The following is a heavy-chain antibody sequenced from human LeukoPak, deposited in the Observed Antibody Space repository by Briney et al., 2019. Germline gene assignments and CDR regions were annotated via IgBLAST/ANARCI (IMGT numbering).Heavy chain of an antibody. V-gene: IGHV3-33*01. J-gene: IGHJ4*02. CDR1: GFTFSSYG. CDR2: IWYDGSNK. Sequence: GGSLRLSCAVSGFTFSSYGMHWVRQAPGKGLEWVAVIWYDGSNKYYADSVKGRFTISRDNSKNTLYLQMNSLRAEDTAVYYCARDYSYSSGWNYFDYWGQGTLVTVST. D-gene: IGHD6-19*01. CDR3: ARDYSYSSGWNYFDY.